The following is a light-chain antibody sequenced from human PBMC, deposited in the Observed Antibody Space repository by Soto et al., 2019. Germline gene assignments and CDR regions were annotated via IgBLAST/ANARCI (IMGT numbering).Light chain of an antibody. CDR1: QSISSW. V-gene: IGKV1-5*03. CDR2: KAS. Sequence: DIQMTQSPSTLSASVGDRVTITCRASQSISSWLAWYKQKPGKAPKLLIYKASSLESGVTSRFSGSGSGTEFTITISSLQADDFATYYCQQSLTFGGGTKVEIK. CDR3: QQSLT. J-gene: IGKJ4*01.